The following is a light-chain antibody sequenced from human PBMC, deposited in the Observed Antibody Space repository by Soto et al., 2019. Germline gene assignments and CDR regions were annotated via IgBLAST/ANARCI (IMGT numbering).Light chain of an antibody. Sequence: QSALTQPLSVSGSPGQSVTISCTGTSSDVGNYIYVSWYQQYPGKAPKLMIYDVSRRPSGVPDRFSGSKSGNTASLTISGLQTEDAADYYCCSYAGSYSVIFGGGTKVTVL. CDR1: SSDVGNYIY. J-gene: IGLJ2*01. CDR3: CSYAGSYSVI. V-gene: IGLV2-11*01. CDR2: DVS.